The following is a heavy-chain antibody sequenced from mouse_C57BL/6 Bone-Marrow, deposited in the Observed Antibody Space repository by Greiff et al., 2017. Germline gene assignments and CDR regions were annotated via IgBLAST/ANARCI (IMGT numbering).Heavy chain of an antibody. D-gene: IGHD1-1*01. Sequence: EVKLMESGAELVKPGASVKLSCTASGFNFKDYYMHWVKQRTEQGLEWIGRIDPEDGETKYAPKFQGKATLTADTSSNTAYLQLSSLTSEDTAVYYCASLYYGSSYGWYFDVWGTGTTVTVTS. CDR1: GFNFKDYY. J-gene: IGHJ1*03. V-gene: IGHV14-2*01. CDR2: IDPEDGET. CDR3: ASLYYGSSYGWYFDV.